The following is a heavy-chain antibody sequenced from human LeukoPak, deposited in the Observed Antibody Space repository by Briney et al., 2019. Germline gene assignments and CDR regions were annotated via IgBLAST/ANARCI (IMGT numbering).Heavy chain of an antibody. V-gene: IGHV3-21*01. CDR2: ISSSSSYI. D-gene: IGHD6-13*01. CDR1: GYTFGDYG. CDR3: ARDLAAAGNAFDI. J-gene: IGHJ3*02. Sequence: PGGSLRLSCAASGYTFGDYGMSWVRQAPGKGLEWVSSISSSSSYIYYADSVKGRFTISRDNAKNSLYLQMNSLRAEDTAVYYCARDLAAAGNAFDIWGQGTMVTVSS.